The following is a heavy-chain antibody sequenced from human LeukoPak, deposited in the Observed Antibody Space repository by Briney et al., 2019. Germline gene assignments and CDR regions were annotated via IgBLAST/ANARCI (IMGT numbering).Heavy chain of an antibody. J-gene: IGHJ3*02. CDR3: ARDLVLHGAFDI. V-gene: IGHV1-46*01. CDR1: GYTFTSYY. CDR2: INPRDGST. Sequence: ASVKVSCKASGYTFTSYYMHWVRQAPGQGLEWMGIINPRDGSTTYAQKFQGRVTMTRDTSTSTLYMELISLRSEDTALYYCARDLVLHGAFDIWGQGTMVTVSS.